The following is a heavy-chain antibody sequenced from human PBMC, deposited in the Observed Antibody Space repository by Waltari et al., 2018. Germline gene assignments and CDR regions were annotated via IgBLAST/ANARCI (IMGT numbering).Heavy chain of an antibody. D-gene: IGHD1-26*01. CDR2: IYYSGST. Sequence: QLQLQESGPGLVKPSETLSLTCTVSGGSISSSSYYWGWIRQPPGKGLEWIGSIYYSGSTYYNPSLKSRVTISVDTSKNQFSLKLSSVTAADTAVYYCAREGGIRGSYYPYYYGMDVWGQGTTVTVSS. V-gene: IGHV4-39*07. J-gene: IGHJ6*02. CDR3: AREGGIRGSYYPYYYGMDV. CDR1: GGSISSSSYY.